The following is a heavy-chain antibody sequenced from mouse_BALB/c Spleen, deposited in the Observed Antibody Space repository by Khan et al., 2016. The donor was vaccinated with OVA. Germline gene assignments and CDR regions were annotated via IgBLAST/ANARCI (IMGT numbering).Heavy chain of an antibody. J-gene: IGHJ3*01. V-gene: IGHV1-26*01. Sequence: VQLQQSGPDLVKPGASVKMSCKASGYSFTGYYMNWVKQSHGKSLESIGRVNPNTGNINYNQKFKDKAILIVDTSSSTAYMELRSLTSEDSAVYYCARGYDFFAYWGQGTLDTVSA. D-gene: IGHD2-14*01. CDR1: GYSFTGYY. CDR2: VNPNTGNI. CDR3: ARGYDFFAY.